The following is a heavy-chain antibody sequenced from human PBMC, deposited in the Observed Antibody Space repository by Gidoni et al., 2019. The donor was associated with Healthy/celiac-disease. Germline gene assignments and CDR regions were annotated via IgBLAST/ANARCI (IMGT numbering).Heavy chain of an antibody. J-gene: IGHJ6*02. V-gene: IGHV3-33*01. D-gene: IGHD6-13*01. CDR1: GFPFSSYG. Sequence: QVQLVESGGGVVQPGRSLRLSCAASGFPFSSYGMHWVRQAPGKGLEWVAVIWYDGSNKYYADSVKGRFTISRDNSKNTLYLQMNSLRAEDTAVYYCARVGHLIAAAGTNGMDVWGQGTTVTVSS. CDR3: ARVGHLIAAAGTNGMDV. CDR2: IWYDGSNK.